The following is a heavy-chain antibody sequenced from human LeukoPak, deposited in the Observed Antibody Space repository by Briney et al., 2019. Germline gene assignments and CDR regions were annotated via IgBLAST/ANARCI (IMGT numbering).Heavy chain of an antibody. CDR1: GFTFSSYE. Sequence: HPGGSLRLSCAASGFTFSSYEMNWVRQAPGKGLEWVSYISSSGSTIYYADSVKGRFTISRDNAKNSLYLQMSSLLAGDTAVYYCARESITGHRDFDYWGQGTLVTVSS. D-gene: IGHD1-20*01. CDR3: ARESITGHRDFDY. CDR2: ISSSGSTI. V-gene: IGHV3-48*03. J-gene: IGHJ4*02.